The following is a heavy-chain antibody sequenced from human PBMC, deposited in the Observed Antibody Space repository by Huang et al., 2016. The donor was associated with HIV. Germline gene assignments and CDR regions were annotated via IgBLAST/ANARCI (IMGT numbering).Heavy chain of an antibody. CDR1: GFDFSKYS. J-gene: IGHJ4*02. V-gene: IGHV3-48*01. D-gene: IGHD3-22*01. CDR2: ISGTSSNI. CDR3: ARTEMEYYYGSSGYYPDY. Sequence: EVQLVESGGALVQPGGSLTLSCVVSGFDFSKYSMNWVRQAQGKGLELVSYISGTSSNIYYADAVKGRFTISRDNAKNSVFLQMRSLRAEDTALYYCARTEMEYYYGSSGYYPDYWGQGTQVTVSS.